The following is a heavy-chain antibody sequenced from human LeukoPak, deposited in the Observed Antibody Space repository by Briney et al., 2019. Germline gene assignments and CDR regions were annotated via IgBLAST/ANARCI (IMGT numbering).Heavy chain of an antibody. CDR1: GFTFSGSA. D-gene: IGHD4-23*01. J-gene: IGHJ5*02. V-gene: IGHV4-4*07. CDR3: ARLLLRWYHRTFDP. Sequence: GSLRLSCAASGFTFSGSALHWIRQPAGKGLEWIGRIYTSGSTNYNPSLKGRVTISVDTSKNQFSLKLSSVTAADTAVYYCARLLLRWYHRTFDPWGQGTLVTVSS. CDR2: IYTSGST.